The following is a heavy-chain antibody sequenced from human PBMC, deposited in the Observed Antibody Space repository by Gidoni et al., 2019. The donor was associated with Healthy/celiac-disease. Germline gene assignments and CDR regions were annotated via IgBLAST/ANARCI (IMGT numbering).Heavy chain of an antibody. D-gene: IGHD2-21*02. J-gene: IGHJ4*02. CDR1: GFTFDDYA. CDR2: ISWNSGSI. CDR3: AKEGVVVTAIDY. Sequence: EVQLVESGGGLVQPGRSLRLSCAASGFTFDDYAMHWVRQAPGKGLEWVSGISWNSGSIGYADSVKGRFTISRDNAKNSLYLQMNSLRAEDTALYYCAKEGVVVTAIDYWGQGTLVTVSS. V-gene: IGHV3-9*01.